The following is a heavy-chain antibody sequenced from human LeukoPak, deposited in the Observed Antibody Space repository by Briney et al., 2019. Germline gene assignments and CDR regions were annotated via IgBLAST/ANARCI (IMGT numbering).Heavy chain of an antibody. D-gene: IGHD3-10*01. J-gene: IGHJ4*02. V-gene: IGHV3-23*01. CDR1: GFTFSTYA. CDR2: ISGDASVA. Sequence: GGSLRLSCAASGFTFSTYAMSWVRQSPGKGLEWLSIISGDASVAYFADSVKGRFTISRDNSKNTVSLQMSSLRAEDTALYYCAKGSGNGYGSGPFDYWGQGTLVTVSS. CDR3: AKGSGNGYGSGPFDY.